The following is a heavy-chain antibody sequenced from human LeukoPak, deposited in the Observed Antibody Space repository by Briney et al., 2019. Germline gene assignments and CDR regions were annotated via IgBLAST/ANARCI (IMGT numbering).Heavy chain of an antibody. D-gene: IGHD6-13*01. CDR3: ARRYSSSWYEGVYYFDY. J-gene: IGHJ4*02. V-gene: IGHV4-59*08. CDR2: IYYSGST. CDR1: GGSISSYY. Sequence: SETLSLTCTVSGGSISSYYWSWLRQPPGKGLEWIGYIYYSGSTNYNPSLKSRVTISVDTSKNQFSLKLSSVTAADTAVYYCARRYSSSWYEGVYYFDYWGQGTLVTVSS.